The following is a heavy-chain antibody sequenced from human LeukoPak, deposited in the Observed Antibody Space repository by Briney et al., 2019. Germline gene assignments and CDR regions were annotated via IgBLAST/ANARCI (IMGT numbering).Heavy chain of an antibody. CDR2: IYYSGST. CDR3: ARKDSSGYYLDY. CDR1: GGSISSSSYY. J-gene: IGHJ4*02. V-gene: IGHV4-39*07. Sequence: SETLSLTCTVSGGSISSSSYYWGWIRQPPGKGLEWIGSIYYSGSTYYNPSLKSRVTISVDTSKNQFSLKLSSVTAADTAVYCCARKDSSGYYLDYWGQGTLVTVSS. D-gene: IGHD3-22*01.